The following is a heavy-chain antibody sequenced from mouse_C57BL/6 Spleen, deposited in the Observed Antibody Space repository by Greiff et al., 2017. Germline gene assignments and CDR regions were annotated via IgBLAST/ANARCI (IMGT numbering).Heavy chain of an antibody. J-gene: IGHJ1*03. D-gene: IGHD2-5*01. V-gene: IGHV1-26*01. Sequence: EVQLQQSGPELVKPGASVKISCKASGYTFTDYYMNWVKQSHGKSLEWIGDINPNNGGTSYNQKFKGKATLTVDKSSSTAYMELRSLTSEDSAVYYCARSGDYSNLYWYFDVWGTGTTVTVSS. CDR2: INPNNGGT. CDR3: ARSGDYSNLYWYFDV. CDR1: GYTFTDYY.